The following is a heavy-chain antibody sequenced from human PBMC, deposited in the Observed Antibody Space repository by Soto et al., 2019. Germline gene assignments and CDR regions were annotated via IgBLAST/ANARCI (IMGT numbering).Heavy chain of an antibody. CDR2: MNANSGNT. CDR1: GYTFTSYD. CDR3: ARTRRDGFGRWFDP. D-gene: IGHD3-16*01. Sequence: QVQLVQSGAEVKKPGASVKVSCKASGYTFTSYDINWVRQATGQGLEWMGWMNANSGNTGYAQKFQGRVTMTRNTSISTAYMELSSLRSEDTAVYYCARTRRDGFGRWFDPWGQGTLVTVSS. V-gene: IGHV1-8*01. J-gene: IGHJ5*02.